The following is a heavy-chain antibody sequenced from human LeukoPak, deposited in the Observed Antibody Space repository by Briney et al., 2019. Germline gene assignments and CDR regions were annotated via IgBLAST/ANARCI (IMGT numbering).Heavy chain of an antibody. J-gene: IGHJ5*02. CDR2: IYYSGST. V-gene: IGHV4-59*01. Sequence: SETLSLTCTVSGGSISSYYWSWIRQPPGKGLEWIGYIYYSGSTNYNPSLKSRVTISVDTSKNQFSLKLSSVTAADTAVYYCARDKLSFGSRYNRFDPWGQGSLVTVSS. CDR3: ARDKLSFGSRYNRFDP. CDR1: GGSISSYY. D-gene: IGHD3-16*01.